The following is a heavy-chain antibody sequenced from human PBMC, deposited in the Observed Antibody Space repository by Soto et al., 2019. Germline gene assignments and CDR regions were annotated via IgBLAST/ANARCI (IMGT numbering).Heavy chain of an antibody. J-gene: IGHJ6*02. CDR1: GFTFSSYA. CDR2: ISGSGGST. V-gene: IGHV3-23*01. Sequence: GALRLSCAASGFTFSSYAMSWVRQAPGKGLEWVSAISGSGGSTYYADSVKGRFTISRDNSKNTLYLQMNSLRAEDTAVYYCAKDQNIQLWPRYYYGMDVWGQGTTVTVSS. D-gene: IGHD5-18*01. CDR3: AKDQNIQLWPRYYYGMDV.